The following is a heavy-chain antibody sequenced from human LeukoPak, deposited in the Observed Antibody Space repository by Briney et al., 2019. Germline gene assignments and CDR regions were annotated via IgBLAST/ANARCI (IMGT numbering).Heavy chain of an antibody. CDR2: ISGSGGNT. D-gene: IGHD2-15*01. Sequence: GGSLRPSCAASGFTFSSYAISWVRQAPGKGLEWVSAISGSGGNTYYADSVKGRFTISRDNSKSTLSLQMNSLRAEDTAIYYCAKAVRFCSATTCYFNYFDYWGQGALVTVSS. J-gene: IGHJ4*02. CDR3: AKAVRFCSATTCYFNYFDY. V-gene: IGHV3-23*01. CDR1: GFTFSSYA.